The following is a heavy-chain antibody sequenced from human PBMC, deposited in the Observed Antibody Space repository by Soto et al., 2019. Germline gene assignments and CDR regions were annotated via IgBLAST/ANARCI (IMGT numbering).Heavy chain of an antibody. Sequence: SETLSLTCTVSGDSINAYTWTWIRQPPGKGLEWIGYIFSSGSTNYNPSLQSRLTMSVDTSKNLFSLKLNSVTAADTAVYYCARGDQELDYWGQGTLVTVSS. J-gene: IGHJ4*02. CDR1: GDSINAYT. CDR3: ARGDQELDY. V-gene: IGHV4-59*01. CDR2: IFSSGST. D-gene: IGHD1-26*01.